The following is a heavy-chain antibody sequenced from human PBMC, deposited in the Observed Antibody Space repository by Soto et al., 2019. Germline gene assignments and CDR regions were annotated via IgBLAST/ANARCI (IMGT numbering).Heavy chain of an antibody. Sequence: SVKVSCKASGFTFTSSAVQWVRQARGQRLEWIGWIVVGSGNTNYAQKFQERVTITRDMSTSTAYMELSSLRSEGTAVYYCAATQVHYGSDAFDIWGQGTMVTV. CDR3: AATQVHYGSDAFDI. D-gene: IGHD3-16*01. CDR1: GFTFTSSA. CDR2: IVVGSGNT. V-gene: IGHV1-58*01. J-gene: IGHJ3*02.